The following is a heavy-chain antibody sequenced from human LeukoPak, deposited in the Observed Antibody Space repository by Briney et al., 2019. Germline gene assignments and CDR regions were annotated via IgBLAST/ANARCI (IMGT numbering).Heavy chain of an antibody. CDR3: ARSYSSGWYSLIGFDP. CDR1: GGSISSYY. J-gene: IGHJ5*02. V-gene: IGHV4-59*01. CDR2: TYYSGST. Sequence: SETLSLTCTVSGGSISSYYWSWIRQPPGKCLEWIGYTYYSGSTNYNPSLKSRVTISVDTSKNQFSLKLSSVTAADTAVYYCARSYSSGWYSLIGFDPWGQGTLVTVSS. D-gene: IGHD6-19*01.